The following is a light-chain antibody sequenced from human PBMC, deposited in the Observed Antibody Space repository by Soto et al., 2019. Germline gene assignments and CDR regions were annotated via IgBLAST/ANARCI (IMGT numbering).Light chain of an antibody. CDR3: QQYNNWPQA. Sequence: EIVMTQSPATLSVSPGERATLSCRASQSVSSNLAWYQQKPGQAPRLLISSASTRATGIPARFSGSGSGTEFTLTISSLQSEDFAIYYCQQYNNWPQAFGQGTKVDIK. CDR2: SAS. CDR1: QSVSSN. J-gene: IGKJ1*01. V-gene: IGKV3-15*01.